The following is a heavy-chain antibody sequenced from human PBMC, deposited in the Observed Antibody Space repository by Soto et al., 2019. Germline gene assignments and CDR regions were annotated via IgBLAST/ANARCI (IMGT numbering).Heavy chain of an antibody. CDR3: VRRVSGNYDY. D-gene: IGHD1-7*01. V-gene: IGHV3-64*01. CDR2: ISSNGGTT. Sequence: EVQLAESGGGMVQPGGSLRLSCVASGFTFSSYDMHWVRQAPGKGLEYVSSISSNGGTTYYGNSVKGRFTISRDNSQNTLYLHMGSLRAEDMAVYYCVRRVSGNYDYWGQGTLVTVSS. J-gene: IGHJ4*02. CDR1: GFTFSSYD.